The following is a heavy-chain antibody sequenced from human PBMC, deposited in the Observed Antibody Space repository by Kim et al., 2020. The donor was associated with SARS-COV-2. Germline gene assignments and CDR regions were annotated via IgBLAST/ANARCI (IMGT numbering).Heavy chain of an antibody. Sequence: GGSLRLSCAASGFTFSSYSMNWVRQAPGKGLEWVSYISSSSSTIYYADSVKGRFTISRDNAKNSLYLQMNSLRDEDTAVYYCARVAYQWAGTPFDYWGQGTLVTVSS. CDR1: GFTFSSYS. V-gene: IGHV3-48*02. J-gene: IGHJ4*02. CDR2: ISSSSSTI. CDR3: ARVAYQWAGTPFDY. D-gene: IGHD6-19*01.